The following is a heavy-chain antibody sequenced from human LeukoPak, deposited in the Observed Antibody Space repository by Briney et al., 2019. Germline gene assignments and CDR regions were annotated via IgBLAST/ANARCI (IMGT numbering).Heavy chain of an antibody. CDR1: GFPFGSSG. V-gene: IGHV3-30*18. J-gene: IGHJ4*02. D-gene: IGHD6-19*01. Sequence: GTSLRLFCAASGFPFGSSGMHWVRQAPGKGLEWVALISYDGTYEIYADSVKGRFTISRDNSKNTLYLQINSLTAEDTAVYYCAKEVAGLPFWGQGALVTVSS. CDR3: AKEVAGLPF. CDR2: ISYDGTYE.